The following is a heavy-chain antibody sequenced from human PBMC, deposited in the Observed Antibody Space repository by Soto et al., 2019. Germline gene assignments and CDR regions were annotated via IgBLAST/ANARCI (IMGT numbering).Heavy chain of an antibody. CDR3: ARGIGDFDS. D-gene: IGHD3-10*01. V-gene: IGHV4-59*01. CDR1: GASMNTNY. Sequence: PSETLSLTCTVSGASMNTNYWSWIRQPPGKGLDWIGYTSHTGTTNYTPSLKGRVSISVDTSKNQFSLKLTFVTAADTAVYYCARGIGDFDSWGQGTLVTVSS. J-gene: IGHJ4*02. CDR2: TSHTGTT.